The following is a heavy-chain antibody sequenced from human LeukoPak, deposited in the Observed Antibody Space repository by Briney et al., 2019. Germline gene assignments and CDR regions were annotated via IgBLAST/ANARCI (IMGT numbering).Heavy chain of an antibody. CDR1: GGSISSYF. J-gene: IGHJ6*03. Sequence: SETLSLTCTVSGGSISSYFWSWIRQPAGKGLEWIGRSYTSGSTNYNPSLKSRVTMSVDTSKNQFSLKLSSVTAADTAVYYCARARYCSSTSCPDYYYYYMDVWGKGTTVTVSS. CDR2: SYTSGST. V-gene: IGHV4-4*07. D-gene: IGHD2-2*01. CDR3: ARARYCSSTSCPDYYYYYMDV.